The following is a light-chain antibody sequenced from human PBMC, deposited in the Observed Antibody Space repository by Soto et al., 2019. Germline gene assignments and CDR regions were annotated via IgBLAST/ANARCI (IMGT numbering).Light chain of an antibody. CDR3: SSYTSSSSYV. V-gene: IGLV2-14*01. CDR1: RSDVGGYNS. Sequence: QSVLTQPACVSGCPGQSITISCTGTRSDVGGYNSVSWYQQYPGKAPKLMIHDVNSRPSGVSYRFSGSKSGNTASLTISWLQAEDEADYYCSSYTSSSSYVFGSGTKVTVL. CDR2: DVN. J-gene: IGLJ1*01.